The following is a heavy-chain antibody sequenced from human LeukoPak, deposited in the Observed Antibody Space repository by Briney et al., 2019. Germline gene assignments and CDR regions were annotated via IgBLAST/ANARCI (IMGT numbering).Heavy chain of an antibody. CDR1: GFTFSYYW. D-gene: IGHD3-10*01. CDR2: INQDGSEK. CDR3: ATSAMVRGGYEN. Sequence: GGSLRLSCAASGFTFSYYWMSWVRQAPGKGLEWVANINQDGSEKYYVDSVKGRFTISRDNAKTSLYLQMNSLRAEDTAVYYCATSAMVRGGYENWGQGTLVTVSS. J-gene: IGHJ4*02. V-gene: IGHV3-7*01.